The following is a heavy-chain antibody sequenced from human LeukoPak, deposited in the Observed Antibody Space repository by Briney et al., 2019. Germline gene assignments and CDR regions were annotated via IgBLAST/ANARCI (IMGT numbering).Heavy chain of an antibody. CDR1: GYTFTGYY. D-gene: IGHD2-21*01. CDR2: INPNSGGT. V-gene: IGHV1-2*02. J-gene: IGHJ4*02. Sequence: ASVWVSCKASGYTFTGYYIHWVRQAPGQGLEWMGWINPNSGGTNYAQKFQGRVTMTRDTSISTAYMELSRLRSDDTAVYYCASTNCRGECYLDYWGQGNPVSLSS. CDR3: ASTNCRGECYLDY.